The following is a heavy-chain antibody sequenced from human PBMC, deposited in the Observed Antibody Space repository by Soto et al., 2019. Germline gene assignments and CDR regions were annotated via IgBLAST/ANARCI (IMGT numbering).Heavy chain of an antibody. CDR1: GFSLSTSGVG. Sequence: QITLKESGPTLVKPTQTLTLTCTFSGFSLSTSGVGVGWIRQPPGKALEWLALIYWDDDKRYSPSLKSRLTSTKDTSKNQVVLTMTNMDPVDTATYYCAHRCVGGSCYSSAFDIWGQGTMVTVSS. D-gene: IGHD2-15*01. J-gene: IGHJ3*02. V-gene: IGHV2-5*02. CDR2: IYWDDDK. CDR3: AHRCVGGSCYSSAFDI.